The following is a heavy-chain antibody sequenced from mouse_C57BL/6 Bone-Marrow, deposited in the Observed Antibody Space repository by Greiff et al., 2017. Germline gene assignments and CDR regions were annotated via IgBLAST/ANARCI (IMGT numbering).Heavy chain of an antibody. D-gene: IGHD2-14*01. Sequence: VQLQQSGPELVKPGASVKISCKASGYAFSSSWMNWVKQRPGKGLEWIGRIYPGDGDTNYNGKFKGKATLTADKSSSTAYMQLSSVTSEGSAVYFCARWDRSKDDWGKGTTLTVSS. CDR3: ARWDRSKDD. CDR2: IYPGDGDT. J-gene: IGHJ2*01. V-gene: IGHV1-82*01. CDR1: GYAFSSSW.